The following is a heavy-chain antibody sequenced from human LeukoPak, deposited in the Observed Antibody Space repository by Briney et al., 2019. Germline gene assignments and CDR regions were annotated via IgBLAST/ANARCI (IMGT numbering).Heavy chain of an antibody. CDR1: GFTFSSYA. CDR2: ISYDGSNK. V-gene: IGHV3-30-3*01. Sequence: GGSLRLSCAASGFTFSSYAMHWVRQAPGKGLEWVAVISYDGSNKYYADSVKGRFTIPRDNSKNTLYLQMNSLRAEDTAVYYCARDTYYYDSSGYPDYWGQGTLVTVSS. CDR3: ARDTYYYDSSGYPDY. J-gene: IGHJ4*02. D-gene: IGHD3-22*01.